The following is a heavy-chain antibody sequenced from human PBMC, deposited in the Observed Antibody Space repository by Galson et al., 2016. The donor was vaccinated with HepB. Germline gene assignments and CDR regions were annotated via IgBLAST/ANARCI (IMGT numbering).Heavy chain of an antibody. CDR1: GDSVSSNTAA. CDR3: VRGPPAYHYYGMDV. J-gene: IGHJ6*02. V-gene: IGHV6-1*01. Sequence: CAISGDSVSSNTAAWHWIRQSPSRGLEWLARTQYRSKWENDYAVAVKSRVTVNPDTSTTLLTLQVNSVTPEDTAVYYCVRGPPAYHYYGMDVWGQGTTVTVSS. CDR2: TQYRSKWEN.